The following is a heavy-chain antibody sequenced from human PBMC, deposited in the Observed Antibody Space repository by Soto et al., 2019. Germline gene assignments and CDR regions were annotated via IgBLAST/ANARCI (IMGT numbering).Heavy chain of an antibody. CDR3: VRYRSGSSLWFDP. J-gene: IGHJ5*02. V-gene: IGHV4-59*01. CDR2: IYYSGST. CDR1: GGSISSYY. Sequence: PSETLSLTCTVSGGSISSYYWSWIRQPPGKGLEWIGYIYYSGSTNYNPSLKSRVTISVDTSKNQFSLKLSSVTAADTAVYYCVRYRSGSSLWFDPWGQGTLVTVSS. D-gene: IGHD3-10*01.